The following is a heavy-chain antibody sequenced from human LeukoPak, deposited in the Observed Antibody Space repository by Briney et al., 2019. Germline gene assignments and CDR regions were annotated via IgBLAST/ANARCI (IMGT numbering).Heavy chain of an antibody. CDR3: ARDPQYSSSWNFDY. J-gene: IGHJ4*02. CDR1: GFTVSSNY. CDR2: IYSGGST. V-gene: IGHV3-66*02. Sequence: GGSLRLSCAASGFTVSSNYMSWVRQAPGKGLGWVSVIYSGGSTYYAVSVKDRFTISRDNSKNTLYLQMNSLRAEDTAVYYCARDPQYSSSWNFDYWGQGTLVTVSS. D-gene: IGHD6-13*01.